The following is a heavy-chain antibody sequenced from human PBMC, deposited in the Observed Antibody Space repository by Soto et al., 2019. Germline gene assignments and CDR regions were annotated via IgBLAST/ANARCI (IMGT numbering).Heavy chain of an antibody. D-gene: IGHD4-4*01. J-gene: IGHJ6*02. CDR2: TSYDGGHK. Sequence: QVQLVESGGGVVHPERSLRLSCSASEFTFSSYAMHWVRQAPGKGLEWVAGTSYDGGHKFYEVSVKGRFTISRDSAKPTVFLQMNSLRPEDTAAYYCARVKTDYSNPRGPFFFYGMDVWGQGTTVTVSS. CDR1: EFTFSSYA. V-gene: IGHV3-30-3*01. CDR3: ARVKTDYSNPRGPFFFYGMDV.